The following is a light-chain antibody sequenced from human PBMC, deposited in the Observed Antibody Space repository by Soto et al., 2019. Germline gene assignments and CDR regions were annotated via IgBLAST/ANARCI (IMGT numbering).Light chain of an antibody. CDR1: QSVSNNY. V-gene: IGKV3-20*01. Sequence: EILLTQSPATLSLSPGSSAPLSGRASQSVSNNYLAWYQQPPGQPPSLLIYSASNRATGTPDRFSGSGSGTDSTPTISRLAPEVFALYYCQHYGSPGTFGQGTKVDIK. CDR3: QHYGSPGT. CDR2: SAS. J-gene: IGKJ1*01.